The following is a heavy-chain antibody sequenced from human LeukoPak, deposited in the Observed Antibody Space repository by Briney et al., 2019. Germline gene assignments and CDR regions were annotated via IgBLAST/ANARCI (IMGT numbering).Heavy chain of an antibody. J-gene: IGHJ6*03. CDR1: GGSISSYY. CDR3: ARDLGITGTDYYYYMDV. D-gene: IGHD1-20*01. Sequence: MSAETLSLTCTVSGGSISSYYWSWIRQPPGKGLEWLGYIYYSGSTNYNPSLKSRVTISVDTSKNQFSLKLSSVTAADTAVYYCARDLGITGTDYYYYMDVWGKGTTVTVSS. V-gene: IGHV4-59*01. CDR2: IYYSGST.